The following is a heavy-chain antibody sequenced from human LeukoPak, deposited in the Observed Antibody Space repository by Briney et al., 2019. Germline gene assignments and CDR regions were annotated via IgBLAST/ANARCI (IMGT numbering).Heavy chain of an antibody. Sequence: GGSLRLSCAASGFTFNSYAMAWVRQAPEEGLEWVSSITDSGISTYYADSVKGRFTISRDNSKNMLYLELNSLRAEDTAVYYCAKGLRGNYDYWGQGSLVTVSS. CDR3: AKGLRGNYDY. J-gene: IGHJ4*02. CDR1: GFTFNSYA. CDR2: ITDSGIST. D-gene: IGHD1-26*01. V-gene: IGHV3-23*01.